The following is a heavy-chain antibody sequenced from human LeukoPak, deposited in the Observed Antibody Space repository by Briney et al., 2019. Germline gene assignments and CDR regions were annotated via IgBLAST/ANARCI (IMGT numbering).Heavy chain of an antibody. J-gene: IGHJ4*02. Sequence: ASVKVSCKASGYTFTSYYMHWVRQAPGQGLEWMGIINPSGGSTSYAQKFQGRVTMTRDTSTSTVYMELSSLRSEDTAVYYCARDPHYYDSSGSGKGFDYWGQGTLVTVSS. CDR3: ARDPHYYDSSGSGKGFDY. CDR1: GYTFTSYY. D-gene: IGHD3-22*01. V-gene: IGHV1-46*01. CDR2: INPSGGST.